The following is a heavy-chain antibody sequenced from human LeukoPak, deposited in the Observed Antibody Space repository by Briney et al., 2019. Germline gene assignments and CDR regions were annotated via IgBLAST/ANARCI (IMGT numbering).Heavy chain of an antibody. CDR3: ARDGAVAGVPFDY. Sequence: SQTLSLTRAISGDSVSSNSAAWHWIRQSPSRGLEWLGRTYYRPMWYNDYAVSVKSRITINPDTSKNQFSLQLNSVTPEDTAVYYCARDGAVAGVPFDYWGQGTLVTVSS. CDR2: TYYRPMWYN. CDR1: GDSVSSNSAA. V-gene: IGHV6-1*01. J-gene: IGHJ4*02. D-gene: IGHD6-19*01.